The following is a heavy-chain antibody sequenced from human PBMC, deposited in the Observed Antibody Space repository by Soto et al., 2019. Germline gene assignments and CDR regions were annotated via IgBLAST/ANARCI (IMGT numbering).Heavy chain of an antibody. V-gene: IGHV1-69*06. J-gene: IGHJ4*02. Sequence: QVQLVQSGAEVKKPGSSVKVSCKASGGTFNNYAISWVRQAPGQGLEWMGGIIPLFGTANYAQKFEGRVTITADKSTDTAYMELSSLKSEDTAVYYCARLFGDGYSGTYALDYWGQGTLVTVSS. D-gene: IGHD1-26*01. CDR2: IIPLFGTA. CDR1: GGTFNNYA. CDR3: ARLFGDGYSGTYALDY.